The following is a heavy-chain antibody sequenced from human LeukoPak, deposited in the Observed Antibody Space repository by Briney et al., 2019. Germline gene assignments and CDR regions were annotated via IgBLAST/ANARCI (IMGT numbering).Heavy chain of an antibody. V-gene: IGHV4-34*01. CDR1: GGSFSGYY. CDR2: INHSGST. CDR3: ARHKLYSSSFDY. D-gene: IGHD6-6*01. Sequence: PSETLSLTCAVYGGSFSGYYWSWIRQPPGKGLEWIGEINHSGSTNYNPSLKSRVTISVDTSKNQFSLKLSSVTAADTAVYYCARHKLYSSSFDYWGQGTLVTVSS. J-gene: IGHJ4*02.